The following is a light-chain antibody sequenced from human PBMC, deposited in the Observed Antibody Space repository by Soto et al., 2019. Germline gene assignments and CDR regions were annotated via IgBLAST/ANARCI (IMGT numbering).Light chain of an antibody. J-gene: IGLJ3*02. Sequence: QTVVTQEPSFSVSPGGTVTLTCGLNSGSVSTDCYPSWYQQTPGQAPRTLIYSTNTRSPGVPDRFFGSILGNKAALTITGAQTEDESDYYCVLYMGSGISVFGGGTQLTVL. CDR2: STN. CDR3: VLYMGSGISV. V-gene: IGLV8-61*01. CDR1: SGSVSTDCY.